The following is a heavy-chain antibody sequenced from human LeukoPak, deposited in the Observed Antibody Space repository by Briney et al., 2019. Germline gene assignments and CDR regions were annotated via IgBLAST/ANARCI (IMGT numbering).Heavy chain of an antibody. D-gene: IGHD6-6*01. CDR1: GDSISSRTYY. Sequence: PSETLSLTCSVSGDSISSRTYYWTWIRQHPEKGLEWIGYIWNSGSTNYNPSLKSRVTISVDTSKNQFSLKLTSATAADTAVYYCATDVSSTFPNWFDPWGQGILVIVSS. V-gene: IGHV4-31*03. CDR2: IWNSGST. J-gene: IGHJ5*02. CDR3: ATDVSSTFPNWFDP.